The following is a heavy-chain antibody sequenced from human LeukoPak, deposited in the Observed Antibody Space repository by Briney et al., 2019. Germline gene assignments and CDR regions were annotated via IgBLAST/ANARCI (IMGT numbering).Heavy chain of an antibody. Sequence: GGSLRLSCAASGFTLDDYGMRWVRQAPGKGLEWVSGINWNGGSTGYADSVKGRFTISRDNAKNSLYLQMNSLRAEDTALYYCARDRSTTHFDYWGQGTLVTVSS. D-gene: IGHD5/OR15-5a*01. CDR3: ARDRSTTHFDY. CDR1: GFTLDDYG. J-gene: IGHJ4*02. CDR2: INWNGGST. V-gene: IGHV3-20*04.